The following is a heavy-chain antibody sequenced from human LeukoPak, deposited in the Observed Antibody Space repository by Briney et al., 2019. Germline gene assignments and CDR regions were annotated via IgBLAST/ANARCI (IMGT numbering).Heavy chain of an antibody. Sequence: PGGSLRLSCAASAFTFSTDWMNWVRQAPGKGLEWVANIKEDGSEKYYVDSVKGRFTISRDNAKNSLYLQMNSLRAEDTAVYYCARNYFEYWGQGTLVTVSS. CDR3: ARNYFEY. CDR1: AFTFSTDW. V-gene: IGHV3-7*01. J-gene: IGHJ4*02. CDR2: IKEDGSEK.